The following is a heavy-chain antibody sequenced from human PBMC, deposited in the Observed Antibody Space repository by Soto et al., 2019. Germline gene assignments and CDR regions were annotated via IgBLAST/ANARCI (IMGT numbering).Heavy chain of an antibody. V-gene: IGHV4-61*01. CDR3: ARDVRVWYRGSYYYYGMDV. Sequence: QVQLQESGPGLVKPSETLSLTCTVSGGSVSSTSYYWSRIRQPPGKGLEWIGYIYNSGSTNYKPSLKSRVTISVDTSKNQSSLKLTSVTAADTAVYFSARDVRVWYRGSYYYYGMDVWGQGTTVTVSS. J-gene: IGHJ6*02. CDR1: GGSVSSTSYY. D-gene: IGHD6-19*01. CDR2: IYNSGST.